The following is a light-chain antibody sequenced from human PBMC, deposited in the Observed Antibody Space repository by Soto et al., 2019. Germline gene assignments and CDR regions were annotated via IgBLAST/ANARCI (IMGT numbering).Light chain of an antibody. Sequence: EIVLAQSPVFLSLSPGERATLSCRASQSVSNFLIWYQQKPGQPPRLLIYDASKRASGVPDRFSGSGSGTDFTLTINSLEPEDFAVYFCQQRSSWPVTFGPGTKVDLK. V-gene: IGKV3-11*01. CDR1: QSVSNF. CDR3: QQRSSWPVT. J-gene: IGKJ3*01. CDR2: DAS.